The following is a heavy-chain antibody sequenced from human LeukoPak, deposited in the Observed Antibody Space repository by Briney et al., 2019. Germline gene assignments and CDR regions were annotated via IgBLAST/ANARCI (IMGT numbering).Heavy chain of an antibody. J-gene: IGHJ4*02. Sequence: SETLSLTCTVSGGSVSSGSYYWSWIRQPPGKGLEWIGYIYYSGSTNYNPSLKSRVTISVDTSKTQFPLKLSSVTAADTAVYYCARGRRYFDYWGQGTLVTVSS. V-gene: IGHV4-61*01. CDR3: ARGRRYFDY. CDR1: GGSVSSGSYY. CDR2: IYYSGST.